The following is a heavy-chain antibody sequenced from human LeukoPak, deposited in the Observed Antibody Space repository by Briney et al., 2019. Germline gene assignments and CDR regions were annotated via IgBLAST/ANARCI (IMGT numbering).Heavy chain of an antibody. V-gene: IGHV5-51*01. CDR3: AKLAGPILGGTKGYFDY. CDR1: GYRFTNYW. Sequence: GGSLKISGKSSGYRFTNYWIGWVRQMPGKGLGGWGVNYTGDSSTRYSPSFQRQVTISADKSLSTAYLQWSSLKASDTAMFYCAKLAGPILGGTKGYFDYWGQGPRVTVSS. J-gene: IGHJ4*02. D-gene: IGHD1-26*01. CDR2: NYTGDSST.